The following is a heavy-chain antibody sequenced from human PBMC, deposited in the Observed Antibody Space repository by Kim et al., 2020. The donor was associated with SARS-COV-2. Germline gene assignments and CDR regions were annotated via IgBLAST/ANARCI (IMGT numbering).Heavy chain of an antibody. V-gene: IGHV3-21*01. Sequence: GGSLRLSCAASGFTFSSYSMNWVRQAPGKGLEWVSSISSSSSYIYYADSVKGRFTISRDNAKNSLYLQMNSLRAEDTAVYYCARDDSGSYHFDYWGQGTLVTVSS. CDR3: ARDDSGSYHFDY. CDR2: ISSSSSYI. CDR1: GFTFSSYS. D-gene: IGHD1-26*01. J-gene: IGHJ4*02.